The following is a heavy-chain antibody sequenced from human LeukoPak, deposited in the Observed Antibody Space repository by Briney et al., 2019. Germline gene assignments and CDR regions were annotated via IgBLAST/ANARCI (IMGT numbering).Heavy chain of an antibody. CDR1: RYTPSRYG. CDR3: ARDLVGDY. CDR2: ISAYIADT. J-gene: IGHJ4*02. Sequence: ASPYASPKLSRYTPSRYGISCVREAPGQGVGWLGGISAYIADTNHAQKLQGRVTMPTDTSASTAYMELRSLRSDDTAVYYCARDLVGDYWGQGTLVTVS. D-gene: IGHD2-8*02. V-gene: IGHV1-18*01.